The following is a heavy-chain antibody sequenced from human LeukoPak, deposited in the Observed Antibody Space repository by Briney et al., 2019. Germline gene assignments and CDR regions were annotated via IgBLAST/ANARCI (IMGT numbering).Heavy chain of an antibody. Sequence: ASVKVSCKASGGTFSSYAISWVRQAPGQGLEWMGWISGYIGNTNYAQKLQGRVTMTTDTSTTTASMELRSLRSDDTAVYYCARDLRRYCSSTSCYIGSYFDYWGQGTLVTVSS. V-gene: IGHV1-18*01. CDR2: ISGYIGNT. CDR3: ARDLRRYCSSTSCYIGSYFDY. J-gene: IGHJ4*02. CDR1: GGTFSSYA. D-gene: IGHD2-2*02.